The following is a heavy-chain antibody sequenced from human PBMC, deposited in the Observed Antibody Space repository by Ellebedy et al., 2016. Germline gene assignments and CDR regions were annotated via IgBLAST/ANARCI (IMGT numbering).Heavy chain of an antibody. CDR2: ISSGGTCI. V-gene: IGHV3-21*01. D-gene: IGHD6-19*01. CDR1: GFTFSNYG. CDR3: GAGGGWLSDY. Sequence: GGSLRLSCAASGFTFSNYGMNWVRQAPGKGLEWVSSISSGGTCIFYAGSVRGRFTISRDNAKGSLYLQMTRLRVEDTAVYYCGAGGGWLSDYWGQGTLVTVSS. J-gene: IGHJ4*02.